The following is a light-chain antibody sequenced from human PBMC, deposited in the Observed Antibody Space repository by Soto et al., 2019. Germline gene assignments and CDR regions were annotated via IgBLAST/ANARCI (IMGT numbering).Light chain of an antibody. J-gene: IGKJ4*01. CDR3: QQRSNWPQIT. V-gene: IGKV3-11*01. CDR1: QSVSKY. CDR2: DAS. Sequence: EIVLTQSPATLSLSPGERATLSCRASQSVSKYLAWYQQKPGQAPRLLIHDASNRATGIPARFSGSGSGTDFTLTISSLEPEDFGVYYCQQRSNWPQITFRGGTKVEIK.